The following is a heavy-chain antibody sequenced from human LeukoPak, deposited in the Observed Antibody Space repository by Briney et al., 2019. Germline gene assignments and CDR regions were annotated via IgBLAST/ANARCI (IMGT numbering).Heavy chain of an antibody. Sequence: ASVKVSCKASGYTFTSYGISWVRQAPGQGLEWMGWISAYNGNTNYAQKPQGRVTITTDTSTSTAYMELRRLRSDDTGVYYCARDLSPYYYDSSGYSPFDYWGQGTLVTVSS. D-gene: IGHD3-22*01. CDR2: ISAYNGNT. V-gene: IGHV1-18*01. CDR1: GYTFTSYG. CDR3: ARDLSPYYYDSSGYSPFDY. J-gene: IGHJ4*02.